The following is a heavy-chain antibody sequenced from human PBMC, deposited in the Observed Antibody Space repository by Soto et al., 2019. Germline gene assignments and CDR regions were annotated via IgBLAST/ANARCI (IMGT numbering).Heavy chain of an antibody. D-gene: IGHD2-21*01. CDR3: ARDRLAVAIADAFDI. CDR1: GFTFSSYS. CDR2: ISSSSSYI. Sequence: EVQLVESGGGLVKPGGSLRLSCAASGFTFSSYSMNWVRQAPGKGLEWVSSISSSSSYIYYSDSVKGLFTISRDNTKNSLYLQMNSLRAEDTAVYYCARDRLAVAIADAFDIWGEGTMGTVSS. V-gene: IGHV3-21*01. J-gene: IGHJ3*02.